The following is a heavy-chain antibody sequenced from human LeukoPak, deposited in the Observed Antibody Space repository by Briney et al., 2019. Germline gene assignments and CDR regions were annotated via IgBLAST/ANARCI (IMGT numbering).Heavy chain of an antibody. CDR1: GYTFTGYY. CDR3: ARGGYSSGWSKDY. J-gene: IGHJ4*02. V-gene: IGHV1-2*06. CDR2: INPNSGGT. Sequence: GASVKVSCKXSGYTFTGYYMHWVRQAPGQGLEWMGRINPNSGGTNYAQKFQGRVTMTRDTSINTAYMELSRLKSDDTAVYYCARGGYSSGWSKDYWGQGTLVTVSS. D-gene: IGHD6-19*01.